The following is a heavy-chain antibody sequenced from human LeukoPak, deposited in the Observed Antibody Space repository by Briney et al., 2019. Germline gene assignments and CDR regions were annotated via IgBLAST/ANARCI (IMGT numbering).Heavy chain of an antibody. Sequence: PGGSLRLSCAASGFTFSFYAIHWVRQAPGKGLEWVAVISSDGSNGYYADSVKGRFTISRDNSKNTLYLQMNSLRAEDTAVYYCARDRRLQYYYGMDVWGQGTTVTVSS. D-gene: IGHD5-24*01. CDR3: ARDRRLQYYYGMDV. CDR1: GFTFSFYA. V-gene: IGHV3-30*04. CDR2: ISSDGSNG. J-gene: IGHJ6*02.